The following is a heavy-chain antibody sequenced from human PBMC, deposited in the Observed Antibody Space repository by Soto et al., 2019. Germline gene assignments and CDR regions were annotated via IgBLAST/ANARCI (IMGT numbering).Heavy chain of an antibody. Sequence: QVQLVQSGAEVKKPGSSVKVSYKASGGTFSSYTISWVRQAPGQGLEWMGRIIPILGIANYAQKFQGRVTITADKSTSTAYMELSSLRSEDTAVYYCARGGSSSPVPSYYGMDVWGQGTTVTVSS. CDR2: IIPILGIA. CDR3: ARGGSSSPVPSYYGMDV. CDR1: GGTFSSYT. D-gene: IGHD6-13*01. J-gene: IGHJ6*02. V-gene: IGHV1-69*02.